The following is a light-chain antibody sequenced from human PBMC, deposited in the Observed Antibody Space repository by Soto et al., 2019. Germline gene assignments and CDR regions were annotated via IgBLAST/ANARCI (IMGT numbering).Light chain of an antibody. V-gene: IGKV1-39*01. CDR2: AAS. CDR1: QSISSY. CDR3: QQGYTMSLT. Sequence: DIQMTQSPSSLSASVGDRVTITCRASQSISSYLNWYQQKPGKAPKLLIYAASSLQSGVPSRFSGSGAGTDFTLTICSLQPEDFATYYCQQGYTMSLTFGPGTKVDIK. J-gene: IGKJ3*01.